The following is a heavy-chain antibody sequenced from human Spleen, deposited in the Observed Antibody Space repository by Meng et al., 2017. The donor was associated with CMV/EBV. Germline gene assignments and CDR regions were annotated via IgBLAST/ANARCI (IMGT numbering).Heavy chain of an antibody. CDR1: GFTFSNYR. CDR2: ISSSRNDI. CDR3: ARGSRSQYYYYGMDV. J-gene: IGHJ6*02. Sequence: GGSLRLSCAASGFTFSNYRMNWVRQAPGKGLEWVSSISSSRNDIYYADSVRGRFTISRDDAKKSLYLQMNSLRDDDTAVYYCARGSRSQYYYYGMDVWGQGTTVTVSS. D-gene: IGHD3-10*01. V-gene: IGHV3-21*01.